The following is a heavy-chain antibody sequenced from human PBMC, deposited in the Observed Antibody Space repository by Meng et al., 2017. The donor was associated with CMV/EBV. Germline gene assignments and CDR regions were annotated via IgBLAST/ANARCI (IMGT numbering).Heavy chain of an antibody. CDR1: GFTFSSYA. CDR3: AKERKAYYDILTADYGMDV. Sequence: GESLKISCAASGFTFSSYAMSWVRQAPGKGLEWVSAISGSGGSTYYADSVKGRFTISRDNSKNTLYLQMNSLRAEDTAVYYCAKERKAYYDILTADYGMDVWGQGTTVPFSS. CDR2: ISGSGGST. V-gene: IGHV3-23*01. D-gene: IGHD3-9*01. J-gene: IGHJ6*02.